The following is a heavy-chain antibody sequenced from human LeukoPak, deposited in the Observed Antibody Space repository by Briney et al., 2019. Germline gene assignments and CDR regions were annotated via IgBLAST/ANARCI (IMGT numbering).Heavy chain of an antibody. Sequence: PSETLSLTCTVSGGSISSYYWSWIRQPPGKGLEWIGYIYYSGSTSYNPSFKSRVTISVDTSKNQFSLKLSSVTAADTAVYYCARVVTANPKLLWFGSPHWFDPWGQGTLVTVSS. J-gene: IGHJ5*02. V-gene: IGHV4-59*12. CDR1: GGSISSYY. D-gene: IGHD3-10*01. CDR2: IYYSGST. CDR3: ARVVTANPKLLWFGSPHWFDP.